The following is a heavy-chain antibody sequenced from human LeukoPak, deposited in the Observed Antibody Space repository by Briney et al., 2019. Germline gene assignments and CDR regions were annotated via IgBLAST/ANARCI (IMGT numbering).Heavy chain of an antibody. D-gene: IGHD6-13*01. J-gene: IGHJ4*02. CDR3: ARDRAAADLDY. V-gene: IGHV3-48*03. CDR2: ISSSGIT. CDR1: GFTFSTYE. Sequence: GGSLRLSCAASGFTFSTYEMNWVRQAPGKGLEWVSFISSSGITYYADSVKGRFTISRDNSKNTLYLQMNSLRAEDTAVYYCARDRAAADLDYWGQGTLVTVSS.